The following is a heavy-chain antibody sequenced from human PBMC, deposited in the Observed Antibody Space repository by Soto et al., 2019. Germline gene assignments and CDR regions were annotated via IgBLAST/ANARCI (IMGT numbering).Heavy chain of an antibody. CDR2: INQDGSEE. D-gene: IGHD6-19*01. CDR1: GFTFSTYV. V-gene: IGHV3-7*01. J-gene: IGHJ4*02. CDR3: ARVSRQSRDY. Sequence: GGSLRLSCEASGFTFSTYVMSWVRQAPGKGLEWVASINQDGSEEFYVDSVKGRFTISRDNAKNSLYLQMNSLRVDDTAVYYCARVSRQSRDYWGQGTLVTVSS.